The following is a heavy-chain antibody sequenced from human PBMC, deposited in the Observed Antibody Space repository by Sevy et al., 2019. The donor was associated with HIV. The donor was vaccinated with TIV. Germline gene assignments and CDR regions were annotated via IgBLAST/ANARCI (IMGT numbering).Heavy chain of an antibody. J-gene: IGHJ6*02. V-gene: IGHV1-2*02. CDR3: ARVGRGSLYYYYYGMDV. Sequence: ASVKVSCKASGYTFTGYYMHWVRQAPGQGLEWMGWINPNSGGTNYAQKFQGRVTMTRDTSISTAYMELSRLRSDDTAVYYCARVGRGSLYYYYYGMDVRGQGTTVTVSS. D-gene: IGHD3-16*01. CDR2: INPNSGGT. CDR1: GYTFTGYY.